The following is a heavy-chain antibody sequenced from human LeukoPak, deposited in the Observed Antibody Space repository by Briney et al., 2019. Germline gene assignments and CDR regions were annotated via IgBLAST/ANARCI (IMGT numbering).Heavy chain of an antibody. J-gene: IGHJ4*02. CDR2: IYTSGST. Sequence: SETLSLTCTVSGGSISSYYWSWIRQPPGKGLEWIGYIYTSGSTNYNPSLKSRVTISVVTSKNQFSLKLSSVTAADTAVYYCARSLTYDSSGYLILSDWGQGTLVTVSS. V-gene: IGHV4-4*09. CDR1: GGSISSYY. D-gene: IGHD3-22*01. CDR3: ARSLTYDSSGYLILSD.